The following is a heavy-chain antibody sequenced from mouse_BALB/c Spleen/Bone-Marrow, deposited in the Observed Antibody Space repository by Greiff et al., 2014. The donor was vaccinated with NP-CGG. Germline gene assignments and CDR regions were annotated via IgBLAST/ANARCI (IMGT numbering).Heavy chain of an antibody. J-gene: IGHJ2*01. CDR2: IFPGIVTT. Sequence: VQLQQSGAELVKPGASVKLSCKTSGYTFTNYWIQWVKQRPGQGLGWIGEIFPGIVTTYYNEKFKGKATLTIDTSSSTAYMQLSSLTSEDSAVYFCARGGNYGYWGQGTTLTVSS. CDR1: GYTFTNYW. V-gene: IGHV1S132*01. D-gene: IGHD2-1*01. CDR3: ARGGNYGY.